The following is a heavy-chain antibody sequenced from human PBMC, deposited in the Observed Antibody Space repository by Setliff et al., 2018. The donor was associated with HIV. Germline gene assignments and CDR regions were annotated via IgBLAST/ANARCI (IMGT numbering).Heavy chain of an antibody. CDR2: IRDSGVSV. D-gene: IGHD2-2*01. V-gene: IGHV3-23*01. CDR3: TRRYCTSTSCSSPYDY. Sequence: PGGSLRLSCAASGFSFNNYGMTWVRQAPGKGLEWVSGIRDSGVSVYYADSVMGRFTISRDNSKNTLYLQMNSLRAEDTAVYYCTRRYCTSTSCSSPYDYWGGGTLVTVSS. J-gene: IGHJ4*02. CDR1: GFSFNNYG.